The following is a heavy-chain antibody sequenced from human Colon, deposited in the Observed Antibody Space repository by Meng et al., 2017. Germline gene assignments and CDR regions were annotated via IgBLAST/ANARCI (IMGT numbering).Heavy chain of an antibody. V-gene: IGHV1-2*06. J-gene: IGHJ4*02. CDR3: AKIHLGDSGLDY. CDR2: INADSGGT. D-gene: IGHD6-19*01. Sequence: QVQLVQSGAEVKKPGASVKVSCKASGYSLSGYYMHWVRQVPGQGLEWMGRINADSGGTNYAEKFQGRVTLTRDTSINTAYMEVTSLRSDDTAVYYCAKIHLGDSGLDYWGQGTLVTASS. CDR1: GYSLSGYY.